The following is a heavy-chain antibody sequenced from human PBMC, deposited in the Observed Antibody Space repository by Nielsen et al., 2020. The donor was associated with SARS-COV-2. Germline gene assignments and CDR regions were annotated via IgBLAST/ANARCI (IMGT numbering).Heavy chain of an antibody. V-gene: IGHV3-23*01. Sequence: GGSLRLSCAASGFSFSSYAMTWVRKAPGKGLEWGSSIGTTGDKTFYADSVKGRFTISRDNSKNTLYLQLNSLRAEDTAVFYCAKISGSQRHYFDFWGQGALVTVSS. CDR3: AKISGSQRHYFDF. CDR1: GFSFSSYA. J-gene: IGHJ4*02. D-gene: IGHD1-26*01. CDR2: IGTTGDKT.